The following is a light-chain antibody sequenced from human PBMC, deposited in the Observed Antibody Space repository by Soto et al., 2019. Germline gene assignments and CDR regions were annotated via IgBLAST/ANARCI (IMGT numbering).Light chain of an antibody. J-gene: IGLJ2*01. V-gene: IGLV2-18*02. CDR3: SSYTSSSTPYVV. Sequence: QSALTQPPSVSGSPGQSVTISCTGTSSDVGSYNRVSWYQQPPGTAPKLMIYEVSNRPSGVPDRFSGSKSGNTASLTISGLQAEDEADYYCSSYTSSSTPYVVFGGGTKVTVL. CDR1: SSDVGSYNR. CDR2: EVS.